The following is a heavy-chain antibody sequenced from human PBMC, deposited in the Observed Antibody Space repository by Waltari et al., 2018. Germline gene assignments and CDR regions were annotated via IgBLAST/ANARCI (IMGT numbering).Heavy chain of an antibody. D-gene: IGHD1-1*01. CDR1: GGSISSSSYY. CDR3: ARLGIEVVPWFDP. Sequence: QLQLQESGPGLVKPSETLSLTCTVSGGSISSSSYYWGWIRQPPGKGLEWIGSIDYSGSTDYNPSLKSRVTISVDTSKNQFSLKLSSVTAADTAVYYCARLGIEVVPWFDPWGQGTLVTVSS. J-gene: IGHJ5*02. CDR2: IDYSGST. V-gene: IGHV4-39*07.